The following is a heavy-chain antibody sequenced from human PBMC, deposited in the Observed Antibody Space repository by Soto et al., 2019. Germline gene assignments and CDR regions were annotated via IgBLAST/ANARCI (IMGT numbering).Heavy chain of an antibody. CDR3: AKDFMDVLDAFDI. CDR1: GFTFDDYA. Sequence: GGSLRLSCAASGFTFDDYAMHWVRQAPGKGLEWVSGISWNSGSIGYADSVKGRFTISRDNAKNSLYLQMNSLRAEDTALYYCAKDFMDVLDAFDIWGQGTMVTVSS. J-gene: IGHJ3*02. V-gene: IGHV3-9*01. CDR2: ISWNSGSI. D-gene: IGHD2-8*01.